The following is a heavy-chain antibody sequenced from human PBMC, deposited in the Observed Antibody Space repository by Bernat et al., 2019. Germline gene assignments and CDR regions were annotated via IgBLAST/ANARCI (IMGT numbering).Heavy chain of an antibody. D-gene: IGHD6-13*01. Sequence: QVQLQQWGAGLLKPSETLSLTCAVYGGSFSGYYWSWIRQPLGKGLEWIGEINHSGSTNYNPSLKSRVTISVDTSKNQFSLKLSSVTAADTAVYYCARLAAAGTKTDYWGQGTLVTVSS. CDR2: INHSGST. CDR1: GGSFSGYY. CDR3: ARLAAAGTKTDY. J-gene: IGHJ4*02. V-gene: IGHV4-34*01.